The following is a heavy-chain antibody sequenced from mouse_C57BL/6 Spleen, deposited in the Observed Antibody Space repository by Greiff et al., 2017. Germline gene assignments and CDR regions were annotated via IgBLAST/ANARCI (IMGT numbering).Heavy chain of an antibody. Sequence: VQLQQSGPELVKPGASVKISCKASGYTFTDYYMNWVKQRHGKSLEWIGDINPNNGGTSYNQKFKGKATLTVDKSSSTAYMELRSLTSEDSAVYYCARWVYDYDVGFAYWGQGTLVTVSA. CDR3: ARWVYDYDVGFAY. D-gene: IGHD2-4*01. CDR1: GYTFTDYY. V-gene: IGHV1-26*01. CDR2: INPNNGGT. J-gene: IGHJ3*01.